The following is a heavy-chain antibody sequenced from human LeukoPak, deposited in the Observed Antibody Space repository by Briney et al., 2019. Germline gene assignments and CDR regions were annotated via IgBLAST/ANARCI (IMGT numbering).Heavy chain of an antibody. J-gene: IGHJ6*03. CDR2: ISSSSSYI. CDR3: ARDPIPYDFWSPLYYYYMDV. V-gene: IGHV3-21*01. Sequence: GGSLRLSCAASGFTFSSYSMNWVRQAPGKGLEWVSSISSSSSYIYYADSVKGRFTISRDNAKNSLYLQMNSLRAEDTAVYYCARDPIPYDFWSPLYYYYMDVWGKGTTVTVSS. CDR1: GFTFSSYS. D-gene: IGHD3-3*01.